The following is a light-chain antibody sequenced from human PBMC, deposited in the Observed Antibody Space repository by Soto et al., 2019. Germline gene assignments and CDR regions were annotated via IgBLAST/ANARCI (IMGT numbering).Light chain of an antibody. CDR2: ASS. CDR1: QGINAW. J-gene: IGKJ3*01. V-gene: IGKV1-12*01. Sequence: DILMTQSPSSVSASVGDRVTITCRASQGINAWLVWYQQKPGKAPKLLIYASSILQGGVPSRFSGSGSGTDFTLTISSLQPEDVATYYCQQYDNLPLTFGPGTKVDIK. CDR3: QQYDNLPLT.